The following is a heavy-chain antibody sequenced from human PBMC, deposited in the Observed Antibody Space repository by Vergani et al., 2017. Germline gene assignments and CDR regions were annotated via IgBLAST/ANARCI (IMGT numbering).Heavy chain of an antibody. CDR2: IDHTGRP. Sequence: QVQLQQWGGGLLKPSETLSLTCVVNGGSFTSYHWTWIRQSPGAGLEWVGDIDHTGRPDYNPSLKSRLTMSVSKSRNQLPLTPNSVTATDTAIYFCARVNTETNGHLYYYYYMDVWGQGTAVTVS. CDR3: ARVNTETNGHLYYYYYMDV. CDR1: GGSFTSYH. V-gene: IGHV4-34*01. J-gene: IGHJ6*03. D-gene: IGHD4-11*01.